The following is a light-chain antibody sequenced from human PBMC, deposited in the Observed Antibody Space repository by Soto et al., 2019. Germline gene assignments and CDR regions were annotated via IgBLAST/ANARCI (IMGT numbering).Light chain of an antibody. CDR2: AAS. Sequence: VMTQSPVNLSVSPGERATLSCRASQSVSTHLAWYQQKPGQAPKLLIYAASTRVTGISARFSGSGSGTELSLTIRSLQSEDFGIYYCLKYNDWPVYTFGQGTKVDIX. V-gene: IGKV3-15*01. CDR1: QSVSTH. CDR3: LKYNDWPVYT. J-gene: IGKJ2*01.